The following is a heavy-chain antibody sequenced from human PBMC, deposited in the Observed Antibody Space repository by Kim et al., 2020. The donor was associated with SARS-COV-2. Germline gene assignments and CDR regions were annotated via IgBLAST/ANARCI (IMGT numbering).Heavy chain of an antibody. CDR1: GYTFTSYY. D-gene: IGHD2-8*02. J-gene: IGHJ4*02. CDR2: INPNGGST. V-gene: IGHV1-46*01. CDR3: ARARCTGGVCYDFLY. Sequence: ASVKVSCKASGYTFTSYYMHWVRQAPGQGLEWMGIINPNGGSTSYAQKFQGRVTMTRDTSTSTVYMELSSLRSEDTAVYYCARARCTGGVCYDFLYWGQGTLVAVAS.